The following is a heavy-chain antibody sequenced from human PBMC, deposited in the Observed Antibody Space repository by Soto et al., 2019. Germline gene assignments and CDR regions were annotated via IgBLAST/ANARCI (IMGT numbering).Heavy chain of an antibody. J-gene: IGHJ4*02. CDR2: IIPIIGNA. Sequence: ASVKVSCTASGYTFSSYGISWVRQAPGQGLEWMGRIIPIIGNANYAQKFQGRVTITADKSTSTAYMELSSLRSEDTAVYYCARYTTVAHFDNWGQVTLVTVSS. CDR1: GYTFSSYG. V-gene: IGHV1-69*04. CDR3: ARYTTVAHFDN. D-gene: IGHD4-17*01.